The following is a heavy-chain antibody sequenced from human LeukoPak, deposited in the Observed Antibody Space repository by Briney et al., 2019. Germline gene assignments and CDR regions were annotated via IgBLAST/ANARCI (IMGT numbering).Heavy chain of an antibody. Sequence: PGGSLRLSCAASGFTVSSNYMSWVRQAPGKGLEWVSVIYAGGSTNYADSVKGRFTISRDNSKNTLYLQMNSLRAEDTAVYYCASWTYYYHSSGYYWGQGTLVTVSS. V-gene: IGHV3-53*01. CDR1: GFTVSSNY. CDR3: ASWTYYYHSSGYY. CDR2: IYAGGST. J-gene: IGHJ4*02. D-gene: IGHD3-22*01.